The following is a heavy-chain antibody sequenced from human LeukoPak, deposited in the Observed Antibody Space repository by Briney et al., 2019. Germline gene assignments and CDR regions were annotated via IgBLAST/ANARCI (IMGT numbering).Heavy chain of an antibody. V-gene: IGHV4-61*02. CDR1: GGSISSSSYY. CDR2: IYTSGST. Sequence: SSETLPLTCTVSGGSISSSSYYWSWIRQPAGKGLEWIGRIYTSGSTNYNPSLKSRVTISVDTSKNQFSLKLSSVTAADTAVYYCAREGDSSSFVDYWGQGTLVTVSS. CDR3: AREGDSSSFVDY. D-gene: IGHD6-13*01. J-gene: IGHJ4*02.